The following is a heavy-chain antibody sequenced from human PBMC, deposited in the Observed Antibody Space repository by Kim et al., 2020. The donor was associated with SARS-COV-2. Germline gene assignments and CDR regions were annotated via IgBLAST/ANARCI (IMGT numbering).Heavy chain of an antibody. CDR2: ISAYNGNT. Sequence: ASVKVSCKASGYTFTSYGISWVRQAPGQGLEWMGWISAYNGNTNYAQKLQGRVTMTTDTSTSTAYMELRSLRSDDTAVYYCARRVGVDSSGYYFDYWGQGTLVTVSS. V-gene: IGHV1-18*01. D-gene: IGHD3-22*01. CDR3: ARRVGVDSSGYYFDY. CDR1: GYTFTSYG. J-gene: IGHJ4*02.